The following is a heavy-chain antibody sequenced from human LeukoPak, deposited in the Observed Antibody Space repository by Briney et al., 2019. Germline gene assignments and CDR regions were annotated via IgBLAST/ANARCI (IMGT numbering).Heavy chain of an antibody. CDR2: INPQSGDT. CDR1: GYTFTSYY. CDR3: GVHWGSGYYFDL. D-gene: IGHD7-27*01. J-gene: IGHJ2*01. Sequence: ASVKVSCKASGYTFTSYYMHWVRQAPGQGLEWMGWINPQSGDTNYAQKFQGRVTMTRDTSIVTAYMELSRLTSDDTGVYYCGVHWGSGYYFDLWGRGIRVTVSS. V-gene: IGHV1-2*02.